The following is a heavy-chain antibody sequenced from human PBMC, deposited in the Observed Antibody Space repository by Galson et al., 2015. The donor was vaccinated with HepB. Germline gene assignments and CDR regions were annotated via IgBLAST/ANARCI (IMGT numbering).Heavy chain of an antibody. Sequence: SLRLSCAASGFTFSYYAMAWVRQAPGKGLEWISAITPSGDNTYSADSMKGRFFISRDNSQNTLFLQMNSLRADDTAIYFCAKVFPEKTDGWYRQALYYFDSWGHGILVTVSS. J-gene: IGHJ4*01. D-gene: IGHD6-19*01. V-gene: IGHV3-23*01. CDR2: ITPSGDNT. CDR1: GFTFSYYA. CDR3: AKVFPEKTDGWYRQALYYFDS.